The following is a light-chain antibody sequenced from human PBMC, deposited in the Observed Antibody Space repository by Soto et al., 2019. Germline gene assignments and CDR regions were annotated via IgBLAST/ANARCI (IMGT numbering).Light chain of an antibody. CDR3: SSYTSRSTPL. CDR1: SSDVGGYNY. V-gene: IGLV2-14*01. CDR2: EVR. J-gene: IGLJ2*01. Sequence: QSALTQPASVSGSPGQSITISCTGTSSDVGGYNYVSWYQQHPGKAPKLMIYEVRNRPSGVSNRFSGSKSGNMASLTISGLQAEDEADYYCSSYTSRSTPLFGGGTKLTVL.